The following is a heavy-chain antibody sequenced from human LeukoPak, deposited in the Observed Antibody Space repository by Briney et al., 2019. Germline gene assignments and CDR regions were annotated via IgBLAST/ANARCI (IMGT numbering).Heavy chain of an antibody. CDR3: ARDKWLTTTHYFDY. Sequence: GGSLRLSCAASGFTFRSYWMHWVRKAPGKGLEWVANINQDGSEKYYVDSVKGRFTVSRDNAKNSVYLQMNSLRAEDTAVYYCARDKWLTTTHYFDYWGQGTLVTVSS. D-gene: IGHD4-11*01. V-gene: IGHV3-7*01. CDR1: GFTFRSYW. J-gene: IGHJ4*02. CDR2: INQDGSEK.